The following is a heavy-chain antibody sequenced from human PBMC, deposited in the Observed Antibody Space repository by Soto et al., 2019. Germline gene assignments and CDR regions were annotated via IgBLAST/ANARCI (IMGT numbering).Heavy chain of an antibody. CDR2: ILPIFATP. CDR3: AGRCDSTTCLGHFDY. Sequence: QVQLVQSGGEVKKPGSSVKVSCKASEGTFNNYVVNWVRQAPGQGLEWMGGILPIFATPKYEQKFQGRVTITADKSTSTAYMELTSLRSADTAVYYCAGRCDSTTCLGHFDYWGQGTLVTVAS. CDR1: EGTFNNYV. J-gene: IGHJ4*02. V-gene: IGHV1-69*06. D-gene: IGHD2-2*01.